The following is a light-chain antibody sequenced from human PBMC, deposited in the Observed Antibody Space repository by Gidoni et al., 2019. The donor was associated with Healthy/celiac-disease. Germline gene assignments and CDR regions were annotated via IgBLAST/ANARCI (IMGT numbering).Light chain of an antibody. J-gene: IGKJ3*01. CDR3: QQYYSTPFT. V-gene: IGKV4-1*01. CDR2: WAS. CDR1: QRVLYSSNNKNY. Sequence: DIVMPQPPDSLAVSLGERATINCKSSQRVLYSSNNKNYLAWYQQKPGQPPKLLIYWASTRESGVPDRFSGSGSGTDFTLTISSLQAEDVAVYYCQQYYSTPFTFGPGTKVDIK.